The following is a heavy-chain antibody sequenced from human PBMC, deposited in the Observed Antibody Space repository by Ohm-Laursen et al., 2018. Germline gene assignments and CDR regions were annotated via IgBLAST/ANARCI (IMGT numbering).Heavy chain of an antibody. V-gene: IGHV3-21*01. CDR2: ISTSSSYI. CDR1: GFSFSSYS. Sequence: SLRLSCAASGFSFSSYSMNWVRQAPGKGLEWVSSISTSSSYIYYADSVKGRFTISRDNAKNSLYLQMSSLRAEDTAVYYCARGPYNDAFDIWGQGTMVTVSS. D-gene: IGHD1-1*01. J-gene: IGHJ3*02. CDR3: ARGPYNDAFDI.